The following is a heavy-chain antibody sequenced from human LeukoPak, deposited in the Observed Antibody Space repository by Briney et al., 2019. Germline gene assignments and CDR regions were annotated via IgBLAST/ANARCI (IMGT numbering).Heavy chain of an antibody. Sequence: PSETLSPTCTVSGGSISSYYWNWIRQPPGKGLEWIAYIYYNGNTNYNPSLKSRVTISLDTSKNQFPLKLSSVTAADTAVYYCATYPSGYGCFDPWGQGTLVTVSS. CDR2: IYYNGNT. D-gene: IGHD5-12*01. CDR3: ATYPSGYGCFDP. CDR1: GGSISSYY. J-gene: IGHJ5*02. V-gene: IGHV4-59*01.